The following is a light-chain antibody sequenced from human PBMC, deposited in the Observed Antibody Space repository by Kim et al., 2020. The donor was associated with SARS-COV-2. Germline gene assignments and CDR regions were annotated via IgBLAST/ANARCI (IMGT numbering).Light chain of an antibody. J-gene: IGKJ1*01. Sequence: SPGERATLSCRASQSLTSDYLAWYQQKPGQAPRLLIYGASSRAIGIPDRFSGSGSGTDFTLTISRLEPEDFAVYYCQQSGSSPKTFGQGTKVDIK. CDR1: QSLTSDY. V-gene: IGKV3-20*01. CDR3: QQSGSSPKT. CDR2: GAS.